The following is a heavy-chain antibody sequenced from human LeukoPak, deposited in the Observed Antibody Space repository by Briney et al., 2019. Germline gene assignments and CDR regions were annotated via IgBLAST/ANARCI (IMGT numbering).Heavy chain of an antibody. CDR3: ARDGDSSGWYVGYYYYYYMDA. CDR2: INPNSGGT. D-gene: IGHD6-19*01. V-gene: IGHV1-2*02. Sequence: GASVKVSCKASGYTFTGYYMHWVRQAPGQGLEWMGWINPNSGGTNYAQKFQGRVTMTRDTPISTAYMELSRLRSDDTAVYYCARDGDSSGWYVGYYYYYYMDAWGKGTTVTVSS. CDR1: GYTFTGYY. J-gene: IGHJ6*03.